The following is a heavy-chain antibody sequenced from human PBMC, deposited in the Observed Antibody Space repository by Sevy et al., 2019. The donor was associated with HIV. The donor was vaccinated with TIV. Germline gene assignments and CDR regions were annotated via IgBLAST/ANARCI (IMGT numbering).Heavy chain of an antibody. CDR2: FDPEDGET. CDR3: ATDRSGSSVWTKPDAFDI. D-gene: IGHD1-26*01. CDR1: GYALTELS. J-gene: IGHJ3*02. Sequence: ASVKVSCKVSGYALTELSMHWVRQAPGKGLEWMGGFDPEDGETIYAQKFQGRVTMTEDTSTDTAYMELSSLRSEDTAVYYCATDRSGSSVWTKPDAFDIWGQGTMVTVSS. V-gene: IGHV1-24*01.